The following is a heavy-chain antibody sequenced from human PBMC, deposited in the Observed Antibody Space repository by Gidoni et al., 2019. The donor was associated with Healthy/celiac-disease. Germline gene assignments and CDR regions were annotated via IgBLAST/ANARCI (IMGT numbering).Heavy chain of an antibody. CDR2: IYDSGST. D-gene: IGHD3-9*01. Sequence: QLHLQASGPGLVTPSATLSLTSTVSAGSLSSSSSYGGWIRQPPGKGLEWIGSIYDSGSTYYNPSLKSRGTISVDTSKNQFSLKRSSVTAADTAVYYCARQSGRAYDILTGPDYWGQGTLVTVSS. V-gene: IGHV4-39*01. CDR1: AGSLSSSSSY. J-gene: IGHJ4*02. CDR3: ARQSGRAYDILTGPDY.